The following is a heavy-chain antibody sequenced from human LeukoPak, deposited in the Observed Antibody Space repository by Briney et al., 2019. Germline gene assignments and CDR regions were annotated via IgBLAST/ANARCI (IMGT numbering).Heavy chain of an antibody. J-gene: IGHJ6*03. D-gene: IGHD5-18*01. V-gene: IGHV4-59*01. CDR3: AGGYSYGSTYYYMDV. Sequence: SETLSLTSTVYGGSTSSYYWSWIRQPPGKGLEWIGYIYYSGSTNYNPSLKSRVTISVDTSKNQFSLKLSSVTAADTAVYYCAGGYSYGSTYYYMDVWGKGTTVTISS. CDR1: GGSTSSYY. CDR2: IYYSGST.